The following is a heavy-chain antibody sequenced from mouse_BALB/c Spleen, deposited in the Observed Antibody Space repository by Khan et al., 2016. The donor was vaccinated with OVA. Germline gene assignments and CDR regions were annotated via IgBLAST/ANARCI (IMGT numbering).Heavy chain of an antibody. CDR2: ISYSGNT. CDR1: GYSITSDYA. V-gene: IGHV3-2*02. J-gene: IGHJ2*01. D-gene: IGHD2-3*01. CDR3: ARIDGGDFDY. Sequence: EVQLQESGPGLVKPSQSLSLTCTVTGYSITSDYAWNWIRQFPGNKLEWMGYISYSGNTKYNPSLNSRISITRDTSKNQFFLQLNSVTIEDTATYYCARIDGGDFDYWGQGTTLTVSS.